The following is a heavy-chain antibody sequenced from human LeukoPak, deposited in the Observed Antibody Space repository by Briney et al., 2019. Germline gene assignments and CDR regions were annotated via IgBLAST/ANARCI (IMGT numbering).Heavy chain of an antibody. CDR3: ARRYYYEIDI. D-gene: IGHD3-22*01. CDR2: INHSGST. CDR1: GGSISSGDYY. J-gene: IGHJ3*02. Sequence: ASETLSLTCTVSGGSISSGDYYWSWIRQPPGKGLEWIGEINHSGSTNYNPSLKSRVTISVDTSKNQFSLKLSSVTAADTAVYYCARRYYYEIDIWGQGTMVTVPS. V-gene: IGHV4-39*07.